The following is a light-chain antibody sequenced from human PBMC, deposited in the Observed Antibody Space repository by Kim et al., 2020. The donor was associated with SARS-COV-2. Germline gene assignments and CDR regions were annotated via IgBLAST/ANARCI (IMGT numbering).Light chain of an antibody. Sequence: ASIGDTVTVTCRASQDINSALVWYQQRPGRSPTLLIYDASTLQGGVPSRFSGRGSGTHFTLTIDSLQPEDFGTYFCQQFDTYPITFGQGTRLEIK. V-gene: IGKV1-13*02. CDR1: QDINSA. CDR2: DAS. CDR3: QQFDTYPIT. J-gene: IGKJ5*01.